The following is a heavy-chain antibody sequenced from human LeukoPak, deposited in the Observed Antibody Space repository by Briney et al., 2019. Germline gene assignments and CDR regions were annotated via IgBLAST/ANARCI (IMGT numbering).Heavy chain of an antibody. CDR3: ARVGGYCSSTSCYNWFDP. J-gene: IGHJ5*02. V-gene: IGHV4-4*07. CDR1: GGSISSYY. CDR2: IYTSGST. Sequence: SETLSLTCTASGGSISSYYWSWIRQPAGKGLEWVGRIYTSGSTNYNPSLKSRVTISVDKSKNQFSLKLSSVTAADTAVYNCARVGGYCSSTSCYNWFDPWGQGILVTASS. D-gene: IGHD2-2*01.